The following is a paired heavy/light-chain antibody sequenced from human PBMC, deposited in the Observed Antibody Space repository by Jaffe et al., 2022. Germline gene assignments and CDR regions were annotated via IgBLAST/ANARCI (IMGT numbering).Heavy chain of an antibody. CDR1: GFTFSDHW. CDR3: ARKLYYYDSSGYYGWFDP. CDR2: IKQDGSEE. Sequence: EVQVVESGGGLVQPGGSLRLSCAASGFTFSDHWMSWVRQAPGKGLEWVANIKQDGSEEYYVDSVKGRFTISRDNAKNSLYLQMNSLRAEDTAVYYCARKLYYYDSSGYYGWFDPWGQGTLVTVSS. J-gene: IGHJ5*02. V-gene: IGHV3-7*05. D-gene: IGHD3-22*01.
Light chain of an antibody. CDR3: QQYYNTLVT. Sequence: DIVMTQSPDSLAVSLGERATINCKSSQSILYSSNNKNYLAWYQQKPGQPPKLLIYWASTRESGVPDRFSGSGSGTDFTLTISSLQAEDVAIYYCQQYYNTLVTFGGGTKVEIK. V-gene: IGKV4-1*01. J-gene: IGKJ4*01. CDR2: WAS. CDR1: QSILYSSNNKNY.